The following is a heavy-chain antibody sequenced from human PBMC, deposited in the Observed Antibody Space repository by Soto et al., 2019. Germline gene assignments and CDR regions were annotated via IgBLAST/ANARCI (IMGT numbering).Heavy chain of an antibody. CDR2: IFHSGST. D-gene: IGHD3-10*01. J-gene: IGHJ6*02. Sequence: PSETLSLTCTVSGGSINSGDYYWTWVRQPPGKGLEWIGNIFHSGSTYYTPSLQSRVTISLDTSKNHFSLKLSSVTPAVTAVYYCARDRYYGSGTYYNFYSGMDVWGQGTTVTVSS. CDR1: GGSINSGDYY. V-gene: IGHV4-30-4*01. CDR3: ARDRYYGSGTYYNFYSGMDV.